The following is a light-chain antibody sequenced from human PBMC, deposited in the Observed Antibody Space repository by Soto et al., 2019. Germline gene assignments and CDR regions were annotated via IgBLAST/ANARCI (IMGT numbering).Light chain of an antibody. CDR1: QGISSY. Sequence: DIQLTQSPSFLSASVGDRVTITCRASQGISSYLASYKQKPLKAPKRLIYAASTLESGVPTRFSGSGSVTEFNLAINSLEPEDFETYGGQQTTFGGGTKVEIK. CDR3: QQTT. J-gene: IGKJ4*01. V-gene: IGKV1-9*01. CDR2: AAS.